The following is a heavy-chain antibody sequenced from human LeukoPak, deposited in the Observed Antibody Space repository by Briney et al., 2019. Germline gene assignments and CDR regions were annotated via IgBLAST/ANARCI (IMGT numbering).Heavy chain of an antibody. CDR1: GGSISSGDYY. Sequence: SSQTLSLTCTVSGGSISSGDYYWSWILQPPGKGLEWIGYIYYSGSTYYNPSLKSRVTISVDTSKNQFSLKLSSVTAADTAVYYCAMRYCTNGVCYYDYWGQGTLVTVSS. CDR2: IYYSGST. J-gene: IGHJ4*02. D-gene: IGHD2-8*01. V-gene: IGHV4-30-4*08. CDR3: AMRYCTNGVCYYDY.